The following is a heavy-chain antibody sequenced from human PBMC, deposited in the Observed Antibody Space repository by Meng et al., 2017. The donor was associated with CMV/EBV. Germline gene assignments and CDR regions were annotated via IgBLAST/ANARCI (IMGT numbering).Heavy chain of an antibody. CDR1: GFTFSSYS. CDR3: ARGPEDYYDSSGYYAPDY. CDR2: ISSSSSYI. Sequence: GESLKISRAASGFTFSSYSMNWVRQAPGKGLEWVSSISSSSSYIYYADSVKGRFTISRDNAKNSLYLQMNSLRAEDTAVYYCARGPEDYYDSSGYYAPDYWGQGTLVTVSS. D-gene: IGHD3-22*01. J-gene: IGHJ4*02. V-gene: IGHV3-21*01.